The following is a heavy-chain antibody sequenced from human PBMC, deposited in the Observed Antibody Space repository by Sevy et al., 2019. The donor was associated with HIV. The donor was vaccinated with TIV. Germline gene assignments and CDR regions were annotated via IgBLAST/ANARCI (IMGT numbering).Heavy chain of an antibody. D-gene: IGHD3-3*01. CDR2: INPNSGGT. J-gene: IGHJ4*02. CDR3: AGSRSIKSGYYTVFDY. V-gene: IGHV1-2*06. Sequence: ASVKVSCKASGYTFTGYYMHWVRQAPGQGLEWMGRINPNSGGTNYAQKFQGRVTMTRDTSISTAYMELSRLRSDDTAVYYCAGSRSIKSGYYTVFDYWGQGTLVTVSS. CDR1: GYTFTGYY.